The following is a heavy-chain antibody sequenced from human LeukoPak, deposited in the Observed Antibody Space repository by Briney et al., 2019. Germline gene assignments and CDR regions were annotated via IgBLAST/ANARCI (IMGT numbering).Heavy chain of an antibody. J-gene: IGHJ4*02. CDR1: GGSISSGGYS. CDR2: IYHSGST. CDR3: ASYKQYYYDSSYFDY. D-gene: IGHD3-22*01. V-gene: IGHV4-30-2*01. Sequence: SQTLSLTCAVSGGSISSGGYSWSWIRQPPGKGLEWIGYIYHSGSTYYNPSLKSRVTISVDRSKNQFSLKLSSVTAADTAVYYCASYKQYYYDSSYFDYWGQGTLVTVSS.